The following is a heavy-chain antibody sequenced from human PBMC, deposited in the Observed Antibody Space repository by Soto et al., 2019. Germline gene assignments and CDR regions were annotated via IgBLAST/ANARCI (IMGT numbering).Heavy chain of an antibody. Sequence: SETLSLTCAVYGGSFSCYYLSWIRQRPGKGLEWIGEINHSGSTNYNPSLKSRVTISVDTSKNQFSLKLSSVTAADTAVYYCATHYYGSGSYYFYFDCWGQGTLVTVSS. CDR3: ATHYYGSGSYYFYFDC. CDR2: INHSGST. J-gene: IGHJ4*02. D-gene: IGHD3-10*01. V-gene: IGHV4-34*01. CDR1: GGSFSCYY.